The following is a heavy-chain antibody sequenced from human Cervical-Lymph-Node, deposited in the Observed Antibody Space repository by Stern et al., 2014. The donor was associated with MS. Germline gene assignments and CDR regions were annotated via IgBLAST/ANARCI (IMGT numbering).Heavy chain of an antibody. CDR1: GFPFSTYG. D-gene: IGHD5-12*01. Sequence: EDQLVESGGGLVQPGGSLRVSCDTSGFPFSTYGMSWVRQAPGKGLEWVSFVSAGGDTTHYADSVEGRFTISRDQAGNSLHLQMRSLRDDDTAMYYCARTWLENTFDRWGQGTLVTVSS. CDR2: VSAGGDTT. J-gene: IGHJ4*02. CDR3: ARTWLENTFDR. V-gene: IGHV3-48*02.